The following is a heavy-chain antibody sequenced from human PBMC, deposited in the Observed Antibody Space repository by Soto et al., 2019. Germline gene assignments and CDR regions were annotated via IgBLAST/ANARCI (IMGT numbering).Heavy chain of an antibody. CDR1: RYTFTNYW. CDR2: IYPGDSDT. J-gene: IGHJ5*02. Sequence: GEPLESSCSSSRYTFTNYWIGLVRQMPGKGLEWMGIIYPGDSDTRYSPSFQGQVTITADKSISTAYLQWSSLKAADNAMYYFARGCGRETGWFDPWGQGTLVTVS. CDR3: ARGCGRETGWFDP. D-gene: IGHD1-26*01. V-gene: IGHV5-51*01.